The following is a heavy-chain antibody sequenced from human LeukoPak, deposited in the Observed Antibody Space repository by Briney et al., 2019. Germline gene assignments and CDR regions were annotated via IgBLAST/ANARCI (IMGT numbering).Heavy chain of an antibody. J-gene: IGHJ4*02. CDR3: ARELPREVTLDY. Sequence: PGGTLRLSCAASGFTFIAYGMQWVRQAPGKGLVGVSRINNYDSSTSCADSVTGRFTISRDNAKNTLYLQVNSLRAEDTGVYYCARELPREVTLDYWGQGTLVTVSS. CDR2: INNYDSST. D-gene: IGHD2-21*02. CDR1: GFTFIAYG. V-gene: IGHV3-74*01.